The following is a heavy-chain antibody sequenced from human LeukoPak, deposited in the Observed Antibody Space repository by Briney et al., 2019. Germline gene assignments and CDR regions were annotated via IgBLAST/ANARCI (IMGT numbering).Heavy chain of an antibody. V-gene: IGHV3-49*04. D-gene: IGHD3-9*01. CDR1: GFTFGDYA. Sequence: GGSLRLSCTASGFTFGDYAMSWVRQAPGKGLEGVGFFKSKAYGGTTEYAASVKGRFTISRDDSKSIAYLQMNSLKTEDTAVYYCTRATYDILTGPPFDYWGQGTLVTVSS. CDR3: TRATYDILTGPPFDY. J-gene: IGHJ4*02. CDR2: FKSKAYGGTT.